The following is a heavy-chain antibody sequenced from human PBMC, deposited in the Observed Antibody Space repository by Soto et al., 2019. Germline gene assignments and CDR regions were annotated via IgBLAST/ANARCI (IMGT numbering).Heavy chain of an antibody. CDR3: TTESEPDYCGGDCYDDY. V-gene: IGHV3-15*07. CDR2: IKSKNDGGTT. CDR1: GFTFSNAW. D-gene: IGHD2-21*02. Sequence: GGSLRLSCAASGFTFSNAWMNWVRQAPGKGLEWVGRIKSKNDGGTTDYDAPVKGRFTISRDDSKNTLYLQMNSLKTEDTAVYYCTTESEPDYCGGDCYDDYWGQGT. J-gene: IGHJ4*02.